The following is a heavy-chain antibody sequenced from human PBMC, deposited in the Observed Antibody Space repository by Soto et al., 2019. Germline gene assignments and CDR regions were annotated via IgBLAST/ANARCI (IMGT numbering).Heavy chain of an antibody. CDR3: PSRQGTRRSGGSCYSNYGMDV. V-gene: IGHV5-51*01. Sequence: GESLKISCKGSGYSFTSYWIGWVRQMPGTVPEWMGIIYPGDSDTRYSPAFQGQVTISADKAITTAYLQWSSLKASGTAMYYCPSRQGTRRSGGSCYSNYGMDVWGQGSTVSVSS. CDR2: IYPGDSDT. D-gene: IGHD2-15*01. J-gene: IGHJ6*02. CDR1: GYSFTSYW.